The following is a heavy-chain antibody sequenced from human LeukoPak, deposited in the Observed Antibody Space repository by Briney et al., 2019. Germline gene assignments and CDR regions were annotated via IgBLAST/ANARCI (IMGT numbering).Heavy chain of an antibody. D-gene: IGHD1-14*01. J-gene: IGHJ4*02. Sequence: GGSVRVSCTASGFTFSSYDMHWVRQATGKGLEWVSSIDTAGDPYYPGHMKRRCTIFRENAKNSLYLQMNSLRAGDTVVYYCARGRATGYFDYWAQGTLVTVSS. V-gene: IGHV3-13*05. CDR2: IDTAGDP. CDR1: GFTFSSYD. CDR3: ARGRATGYFDY.